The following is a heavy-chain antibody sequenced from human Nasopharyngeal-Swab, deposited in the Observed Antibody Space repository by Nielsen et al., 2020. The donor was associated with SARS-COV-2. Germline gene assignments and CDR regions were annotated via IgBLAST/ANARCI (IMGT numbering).Heavy chain of an antibody. D-gene: IGHD3-22*01. Sequence: GSLRLSCTVSGGSISSSSYYWGWIRQPPGKGLEWIGSIYYSGSTYYNPSLKSRVTISVDTSKNQFSLKLSSVTAADTAVYYCARGRAMIVVVDPYGMDVWGQGTTVTVSS. CDR1: GGSISSSSYY. V-gene: IGHV4-39*01. CDR3: ARGRAMIVVVDPYGMDV. CDR2: IYYSGST. J-gene: IGHJ6*02.